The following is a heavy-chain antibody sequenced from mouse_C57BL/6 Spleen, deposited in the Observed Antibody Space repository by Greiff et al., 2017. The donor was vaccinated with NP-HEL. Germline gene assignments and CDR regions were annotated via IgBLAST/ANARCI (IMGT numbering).Heavy chain of an antibody. J-gene: IGHJ2*01. CDR2: FTLYSDAT. D-gene: IGHD4-1*01. CDR3: ASSAGTGSFDY. Sequence: LQQSGAELVRPGSSVKLSCKASYFAFMASAMHWVKQRPGHGLEWIGSFTLYSDATEYSENFKGKATLTANTSSSTAYMELSSLTSEDSAVYYCASSAGTGSFDYWGQGTTLTVSS. V-gene: IGHV1-49*01. CDR1: YFAFMASA.